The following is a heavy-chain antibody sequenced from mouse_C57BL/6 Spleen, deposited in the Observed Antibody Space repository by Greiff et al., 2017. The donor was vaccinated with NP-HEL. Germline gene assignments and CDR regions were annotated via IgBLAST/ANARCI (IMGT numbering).Heavy chain of an antibody. CDR1: GFSLTSYA. CDR2: IWTGGGT. J-gene: IGHJ4*01. Sequence: VQLQESGPGLVAPSQSLSITCTVSGFSLTSYAISWVRQPPGKGLEWLGVIWTGGGTNYNSALKSRLSISKDNSKSQVFLKMNSLQTDDTARYYCARAYYYGSSYAMDYWGQGTSVTVSS. CDR3: ARAYYYGSSYAMDY. D-gene: IGHD1-1*01. V-gene: IGHV2-9-1*01.